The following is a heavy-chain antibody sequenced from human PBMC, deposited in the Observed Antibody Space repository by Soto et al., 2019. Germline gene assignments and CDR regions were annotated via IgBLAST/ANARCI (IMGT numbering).Heavy chain of an antibody. CDR2: ISGSGGST. D-gene: IGHD3-22*01. J-gene: IGHJ4*02. V-gene: IGHV3-23*01. CDR1: GFTFSSYA. Sequence: PGGSLRLSCAASGFTFSSYAMSWVRQAPGKGLEWVSAISGSGGSTYYADSVKGRFTISRDNSKNTLYLQMNSLRAEDTAVYYCANLYDSSPNFDYWGQGTLVTVSS. CDR3: ANLYDSSPNFDY.